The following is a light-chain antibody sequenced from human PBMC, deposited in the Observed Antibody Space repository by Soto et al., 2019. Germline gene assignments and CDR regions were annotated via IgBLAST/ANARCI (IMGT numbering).Light chain of an antibody. V-gene: IGKV1-6*01. J-gene: IGKJ4*01. CDR3: LQDYNYPLT. CDR2: AAS. CDR1: QGIRND. Sequence: AIQMTQSPSSPSASVGDRVTITCRTSQGIRNDLGWYQQKPGKAPKLLIYAASSLQSGVPSRFSGSGSGTDFTLTISSLQPEDFATYYCLQDYNYPLTFGGGTKVEIK.